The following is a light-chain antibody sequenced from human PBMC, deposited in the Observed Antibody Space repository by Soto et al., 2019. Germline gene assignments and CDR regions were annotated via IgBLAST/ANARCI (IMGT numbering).Light chain of an antibody. CDR3: QQRSSWPLT. J-gene: IGKJ4*01. CDR2: DAS. CDR1: QSVSSY. V-gene: IGKV3-11*01. Sequence: EIVLTQSPATLSLSPGERATLSCRASQSVSSYLAWYQQKPGQAPRLPIYDASNRATGIPARFSGSGSGTDFTLTISSLEPEDFAVYYCQQRSSWPLTFGGGTKVDI.